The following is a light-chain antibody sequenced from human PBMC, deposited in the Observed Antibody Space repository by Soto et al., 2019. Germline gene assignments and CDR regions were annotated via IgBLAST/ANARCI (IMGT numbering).Light chain of an antibody. V-gene: IGLV1-44*01. CDR3: IAWDDSLNGNL. Sequence: QSVLTQPPSASGTPGQRVTISCSGSSSNIESNTVYWYQQLPGMAPRLLIHTNDRRPSGVPDRFSGSKSGTSASLAISGLQSQDEADYSCIAWDDSLNGNLFGTGTKVTV. J-gene: IGLJ1*01. CDR2: TND. CDR1: SSNIESNT.